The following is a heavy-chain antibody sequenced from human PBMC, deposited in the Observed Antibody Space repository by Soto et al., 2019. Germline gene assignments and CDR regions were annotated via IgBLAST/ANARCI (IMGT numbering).Heavy chain of an antibody. CDR3: ARVRWTVAGPGHFDY. Sequence: QVQLQESGPGLVKPSETLSLTCTVSGGSISSYYWSWTRQPPGKGLEWIGYIYYSGSTNYNPSLKSRVTISVDTSKNQFSLKLSSVTAADTAVYYCARVRWTVAGPGHFDYWGQGTLVTVSS. J-gene: IGHJ4*02. CDR1: GGSISSYY. CDR2: IYYSGST. V-gene: IGHV4-59*01. D-gene: IGHD6-19*01.